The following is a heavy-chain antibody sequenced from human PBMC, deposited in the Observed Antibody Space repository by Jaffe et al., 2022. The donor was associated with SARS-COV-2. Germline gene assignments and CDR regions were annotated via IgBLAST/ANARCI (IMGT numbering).Heavy chain of an antibody. D-gene: IGHD5-12*01. CDR1: GYSISSGYY. J-gene: IGHJ4*02. CDR2: IYHSGST. CDR3: ARGQLVATDPTDVYFDY. V-gene: IGHV4-38-2*02. Sequence: QVQLQESGPGLVKPSETLSLTCTVSGYSISSGYYWGWIRQPPGKGLEWIGSIYHSGSTYYNPSLKSRVTISVDTSKNQFSLKLSSVTAADTAVYYCARGQLVATDPTDVYFDYWGQGTLVTVSS.